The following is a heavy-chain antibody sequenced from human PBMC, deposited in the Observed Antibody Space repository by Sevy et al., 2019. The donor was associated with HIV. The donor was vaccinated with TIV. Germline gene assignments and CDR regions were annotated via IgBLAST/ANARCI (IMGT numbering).Heavy chain of an antibody. J-gene: IGHJ6*02. Sequence: SQTLSLTCAISGDSVSSNSAAWNWIRQSPSRGPEWLGRTYYRSKWYNDYAVSVKSRITINPDTSKNQFSLQLNSVTPEDTAVYYCARESSGYYNHYYYYYGMDVWGQGTTVTVSS. CDR1: GDSVSSNSAA. D-gene: IGHD3-22*01. CDR3: ARESSGYYNHYYYYYGMDV. CDR2: TYYRSKWYN. V-gene: IGHV6-1*01.